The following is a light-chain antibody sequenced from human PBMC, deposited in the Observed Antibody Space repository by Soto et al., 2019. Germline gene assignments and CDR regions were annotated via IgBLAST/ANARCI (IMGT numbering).Light chain of an antibody. CDR3: QQYDNLPLMYT. V-gene: IGKV1-33*01. CDR2: DAS. Sequence: DIQMTQSPSSLSASVGDRVTITCQASQDISNYLNWYQQKPGKAPKLLIYDASNLATGVPSRFSGSGSGTDFTFTISSLHPEDIATYYCQQYDNLPLMYTFGQGTKLEIK. CDR1: QDISNY. J-gene: IGKJ2*01.